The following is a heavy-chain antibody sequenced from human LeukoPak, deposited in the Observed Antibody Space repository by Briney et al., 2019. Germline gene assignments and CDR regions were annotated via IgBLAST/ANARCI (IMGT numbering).Heavy chain of an antibody. V-gene: IGHV4-59*08. CDR3: ARRNCSGGSCYLDYYGMDV. CDR1: GGSISSYY. CDR2: IYYSGST. J-gene: IGHJ6*02. D-gene: IGHD2-15*01. Sequence: SETLSLTCTVSGGSISSYYWSWIRQPPGKGLEWIGYIYYSGSTNYNPSLKSRVTISVDTSKNQFSLKLSSVTAADTAVYYCARRNCSGGSCYLDYYGMDVWGQGTTVTVSS.